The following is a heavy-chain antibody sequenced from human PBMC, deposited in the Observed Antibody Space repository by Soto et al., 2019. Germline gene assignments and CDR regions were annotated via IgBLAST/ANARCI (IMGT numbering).Heavy chain of an antibody. D-gene: IGHD2-2*01. V-gene: IGHV1-18*01. CDR2: SSAYNGDT. Sequence: QVQLVQSGGEVKKPGASVKVSCKASGYTFADSGISWVRQAPGQGLEWLGWSSAYNGDTEYAQKFQGRVTSTTDTSTSTAYMELRSLTSNDPAVYYCARVRAAAFVQFDFWGQGTLVTVSS. CDR1: GYTFADSG. J-gene: IGHJ4*02. CDR3: ARVRAAAFVQFDF.